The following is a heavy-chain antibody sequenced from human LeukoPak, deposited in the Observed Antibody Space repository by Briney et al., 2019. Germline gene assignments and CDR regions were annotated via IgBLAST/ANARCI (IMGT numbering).Heavy chain of an antibody. J-gene: IGHJ5*02. Sequence: ASVKVSCKASGYTFTGYYMHWVRQAPGQGLEWMGRINPNSCGTNYAQKFQGRVTMTRDTSTSTAYIELSRLTPDDTAVYYCARARQLEGTFAPWGQGTLVTVSS. V-gene: IGHV1-2*06. CDR3: ARARQLEGTFAP. CDR2: INPNSCGT. CDR1: GYTFTGYY. D-gene: IGHD3-3*01.